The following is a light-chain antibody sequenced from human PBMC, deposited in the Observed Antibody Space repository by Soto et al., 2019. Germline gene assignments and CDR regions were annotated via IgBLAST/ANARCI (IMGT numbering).Light chain of an antibody. CDR2: DVN. V-gene: IGLV2-23*02. CDR3: CSYAGTSTYVV. J-gene: IGLJ2*01. Sequence: QSVLTQPASVSGSPGQSITISCTGTSSDVGSYNLVSWYQQHPGKALKLMIYDVNERPSGVSNRFSGSKSGNTASLTISGLQAEDEADYYCCSYAGTSTYVVFGGGTKLTVL. CDR1: SSDVGSYNL.